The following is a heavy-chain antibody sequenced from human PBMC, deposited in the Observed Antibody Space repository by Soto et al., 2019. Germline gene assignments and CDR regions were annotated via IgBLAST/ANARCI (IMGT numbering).Heavy chain of an antibody. CDR1: GGSFSGYY. V-gene: IGHV4-34*01. CDR3: ARGSGCSSTSCHPPSLPNPDY. CDR2: INHSGST. J-gene: IGHJ4*02. Sequence: LSLTCAVYGGSFSGYYWSWIRQPPGKGLEWIGEINHSGSTNYNPSLKSRVTISVDTSKNQFSLKLSSVTAADTAVYYCARGSGCSSTSCHPPSLPNPDYWGQGTLVTVSS. D-gene: IGHD2-2*01.